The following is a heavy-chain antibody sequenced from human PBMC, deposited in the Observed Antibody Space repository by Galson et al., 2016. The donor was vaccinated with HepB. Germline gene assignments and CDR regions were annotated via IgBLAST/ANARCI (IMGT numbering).Heavy chain of an antibody. CDR1: GGSISTYY. CDR3: ARGLVYFDFGMDV. Sequence: TLSLTCTVSGGSISTYYWTWIRQPPGKGLEWIGEINRSGSANYNPSLKSRVTISVDTSKNQFSLKLTSVTAADSAVYYCARGLVYFDFGMDVWGQGTTVTVSS. D-gene: IGHD6-6*01. J-gene: IGHJ6*02. V-gene: IGHV4-34*01. CDR2: INRSGSA.